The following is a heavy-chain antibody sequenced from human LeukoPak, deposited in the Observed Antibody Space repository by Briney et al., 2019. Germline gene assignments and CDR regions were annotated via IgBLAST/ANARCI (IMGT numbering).Heavy chain of an antibody. D-gene: IGHD2-15*01. CDR1: GFTFSSYA. V-gene: IGHV3-30*04. CDR2: ISGDGSSK. CDR3: VRARCVWSCFLFDY. Sequence: PGGSLRLSCAASGFTFSSYAMHWVRQAPGKGLEWVSLISGDGSSKFYADSVKGRFTISRDNSKNTLYVQMHSLRAEDAAVYYCVRARCVWSCFLFDYWGRETVVSV. J-gene: IGHJ4*02.